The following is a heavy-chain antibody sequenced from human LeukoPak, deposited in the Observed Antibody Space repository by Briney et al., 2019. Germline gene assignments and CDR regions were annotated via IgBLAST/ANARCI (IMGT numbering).Heavy chain of an antibody. CDR3: ARDPHGDYTFDY. Sequence: PGGSLRLSCAASGFTFSSYAMHWVRQAPGKGLEWVAVISYDGSNKYYADSVKGRFTISRDNSKNTLYLRMNSLRAEDTAVYYCARDPHGDYTFDYWGQGTLVTVSS. V-gene: IGHV3-30-3*01. CDR2: ISYDGSNK. CDR1: GFTFSSYA. J-gene: IGHJ4*02. D-gene: IGHD4-17*01.